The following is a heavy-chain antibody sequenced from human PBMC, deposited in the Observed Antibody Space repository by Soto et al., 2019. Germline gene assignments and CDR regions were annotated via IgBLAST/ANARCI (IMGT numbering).Heavy chain of an antibody. D-gene: IGHD3-10*01. CDR2: IYYSGST. J-gene: IGHJ6*02. CDR3: ARAAVYYGSGSPVGVDTVYYYGMDV. V-gene: IGHV4-61*05. Sequence: SETLSLTCTVSGDSISSNNNYWSWIRQPPGKGLEWIGYIYYSGSTNYNPSLKSRVTISVDTSKNQFSLKLSSVTAADTAVYYCARAAVYYGSGSPVGVDTVYYYGMDVWGQGTTVTVSS. CDR1: GDSISSNNNY.